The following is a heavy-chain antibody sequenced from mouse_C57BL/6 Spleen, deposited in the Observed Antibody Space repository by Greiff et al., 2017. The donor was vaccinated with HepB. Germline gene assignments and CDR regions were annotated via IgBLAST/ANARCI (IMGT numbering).Heavy chain of an antibody. CDR2: INPGSGGT. CDR3: ARAGDSTTVVAYYYAMDY. V-gene: IGHV1-54*01. CDR1: GYAFTNYL. Sequence: QVQLKESGAELVRPGTSVKVSCKASGYAFTNYLIEWVKQRPGQGLEWIGVINPGSGGTNYNEKFKGKATLTADKSSSTAYMQLSSLTSEDSAVYFCARAGDSTTVVAYYYAMDYWGQGTSVTVSS. J-gene: IGHJ4*01. D-gene: IGHD1-1*01.